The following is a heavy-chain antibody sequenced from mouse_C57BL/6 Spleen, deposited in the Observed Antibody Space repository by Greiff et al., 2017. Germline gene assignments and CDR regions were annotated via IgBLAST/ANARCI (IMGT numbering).Heavy chain of an antibody. CDR1: GYAFTNYL. Sequence: QVQLKESGAELVRPGTSVKVSCKASGYAFTNYLIEWVKQRPGQGLEWIGVINPGSGGTNYNEKFKGKATLTADKSSSTAYMQLSSLTSEDSAVYFCARGDYYGPFAYWGQGTLVTVSA. CDR2: INPGSGGT. J-gene: IGHJ3*01. CDR3: ARGDYYGPFAY. V-gene: IGHV1-54*01. D-gene: IGHD1-1*01.